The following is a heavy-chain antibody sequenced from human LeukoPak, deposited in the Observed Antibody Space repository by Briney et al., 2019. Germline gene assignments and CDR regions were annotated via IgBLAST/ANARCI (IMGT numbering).Heavy chain of an antibody. CDR1: GFSFSGYG. V-gene: IGHV3-30*18. CDR3: AKGRPGDY. CDR2: ISYDGSNK. Sequence: GGSLRLSCAASGFSFSGYGMHWVRQAPGKGLEWVAVISYDGSNKYYADSVKGRFTISRDNSKNTLYLQMNSLRAEDTAVYYCAKGRPGDYWGQGTLVTVSS. J-gene: IGHJ4*02.